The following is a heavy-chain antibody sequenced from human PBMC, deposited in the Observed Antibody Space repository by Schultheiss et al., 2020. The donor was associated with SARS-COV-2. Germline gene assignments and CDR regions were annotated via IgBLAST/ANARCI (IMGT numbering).Heavy chain of an antibody. CDR3: AKDRYCGGGSCYVES. CDR2: INFSGDHI. CDR1: GFTFSSYT. Sequence: GGSLRLSCAASGFTFSSYTMNWVRQAPGKGLEWVSSINFSGDHIYYADSVRGRFTISRDNAKNSLYLQMNSLRAEDTAVYYCAKDRYCGGGSCYVESWGQGTLVTVSS. J-gene: IGHJ4*02. V-gene: IGHV3-21*01. D-gene: IGHD2-15*01.